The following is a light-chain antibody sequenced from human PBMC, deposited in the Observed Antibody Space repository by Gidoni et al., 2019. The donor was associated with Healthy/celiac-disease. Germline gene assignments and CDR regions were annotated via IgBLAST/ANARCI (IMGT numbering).Light chain of an antibody. V-gene: IGKV3-15*01. CDR2: GAS. CDR3: QQYNNWPRT. J-gene: IGKJ4*01. Sequence: EIAMTQAPATLSVSPGERATLSCRASQSVSSNLAWYQQKPGQAPRLRIYGASTRATGIPARLSGSGSGTEFTLTISSLQSEDFAVYYCQQYNNWPRTFGGGTKVEIK. CDR1: QSVSSN.